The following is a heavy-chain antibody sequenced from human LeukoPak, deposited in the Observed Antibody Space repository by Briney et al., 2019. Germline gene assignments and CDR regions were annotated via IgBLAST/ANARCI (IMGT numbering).Heavy chain of an antibody. CDR3: ARDGPQEYLVGAFDI. J-gene: IGHJ3*02. V-gene: IGHV1-69*13. D-gene: IGHD2-8*02. Sequence: GASVKVSCKASGGTFSSYAISWVRQAPGQGLEWMGGIIPIFGTANYAQKFQGRVTITADESTSTAYMELSSLRSEDTAVYYCARDGPQEYLVGAFDIWGQGTMVTVSS. CDR1: GGTFSSYA. CDR2: IIPIFGTA.